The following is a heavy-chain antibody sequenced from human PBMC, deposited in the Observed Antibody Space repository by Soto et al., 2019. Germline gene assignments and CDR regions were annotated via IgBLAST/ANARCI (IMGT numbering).Heavy chain of an antibody. V-gene: IGHV1-69*02. CDR3: GCYDDSSGSRHYYGMDV. D-gene: IGHD3-22*01. Sequence: QVQLVRSGAEVKKPGCSVKVSCKASGGTFSSYTISWVRQAPGQGREWMGRLIPILGIANYAQQFQGRVTITADKSTSTAYMERSSLRSEDTAVYYCGCYDDSSGSRHYYGMDVWGQGTTVTVSS. CDR1: GGTFSSYT. CDR2: LIPILGIA. J-gene: IGHJ6*02.